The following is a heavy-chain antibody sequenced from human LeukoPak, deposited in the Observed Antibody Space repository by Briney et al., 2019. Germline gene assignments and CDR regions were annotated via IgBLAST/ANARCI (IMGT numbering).Heavy chain of an antibody. D-gene: IGHD2/OR15-2a*01. CDR1: GYTISSYG. CDR3: ARERIGNYYYYMDV. Sequence: ASVKVSCKAFGYTISSYGISWVRQAPGQGLEWMGWISADNGNTHYAQNLQGRVTMTTDTSTNTACMDLRSLRSDDTAVYYCARERIGNYYYYMDVWGKGTPVTVSS. V-gene: IGHV1-18*01. J-gene: IGHJ6*03. CDR2: ISADNGNT.